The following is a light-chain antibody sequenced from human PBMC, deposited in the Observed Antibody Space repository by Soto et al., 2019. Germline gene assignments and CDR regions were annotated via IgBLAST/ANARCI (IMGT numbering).Light chain of an antibody. J-gene: IGKJ1*01. CDR3: QQYSIYWT. Sequence: RFTINCRASQSIISWLAWYQQKPGKAPKLLIYKASTLKSGVPSRFRGSGSGTEFSLNITSLQPDDFSTYLCQQYSIYWTFGQGTKVDIK. CDR2: KAS. CDR1: QSIISW. V-gene: IGKV1-5*03.